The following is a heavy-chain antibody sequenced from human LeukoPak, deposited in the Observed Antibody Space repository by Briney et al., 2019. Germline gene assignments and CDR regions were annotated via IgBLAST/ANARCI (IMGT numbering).Heavy chain of an antibody. CDR1: GGSISSGNYY. Sequence: PSETLSLTCTVSGGSISSGNYYWSWIRQPAGKGLEWIGRIYTSGSTNYNPSLKSRVTISVDTSKNQFSLKLSSVTAADTAVYYCARAGYYDSSGYYYKDYWGQGTLVTVSS. V-gene: IGHV4-61*02. J-gene: IGHJ4*02. D-gene: IGHD3-22*01. CDR3: ARAGYYDSSGYYYKDY. CDR2: IYTSGST.